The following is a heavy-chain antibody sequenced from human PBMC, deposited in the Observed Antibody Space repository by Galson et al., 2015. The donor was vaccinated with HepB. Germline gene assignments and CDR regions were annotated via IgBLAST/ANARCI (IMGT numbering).Heavy chain of an antibody. J-gene: IGHJ6*02. CDR1: GFTFTTYW. CDR3: AREAV. Sequence: SLRLSCAGSGFTFTTYWMSWVRQAPGKGPEWVANIKYDGSERYYGDSVKGRFTISRDNAKNSLYLEMNSLRVEDTAVYYCAREAVWGRGTTVTVSS. CDR2: IKYDGSER. V-gene: IGHV3-7*03.